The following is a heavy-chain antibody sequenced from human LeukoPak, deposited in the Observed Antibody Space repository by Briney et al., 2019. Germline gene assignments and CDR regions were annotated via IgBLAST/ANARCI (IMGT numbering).Heavy chain of an antibody. CDR1: GFTFSSYA. CDR3: AKSGSSGWYSYYFDY. V-gene: IGHV3-23*01. D-gene: IGHD6-19*01. Sequence: GGSLRLSCAASGFTFSSYAMSWVRQAPGKGLEWVSAISGSGGSTYYADSVKGRFTTSRDNSKNTLYLQMNSLRAEDTAVYYCAKSGSSGWYSYYFDYWGQGTLVTVSS. CDR2: ISGSGGST. J-gene: IGHJ4*02.